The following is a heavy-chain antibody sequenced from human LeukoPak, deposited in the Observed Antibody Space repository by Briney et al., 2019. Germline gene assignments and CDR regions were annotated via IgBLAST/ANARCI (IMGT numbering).Heavy chain of an antibody. J-gene: IGHJ4*02. CDR1: GLTVSSNY. D-gene: IGHD5-18*01. CDR2: FYNGINT. Sequence: PGGSLRLSCAAAGLTVSSNYMTWVRQVPGEGLEWVSVFYNGINTYYADSVKGRFTTSRDNSKNTLYLQMNSLRVEDTAVYFCARVGSGNTYGYADYWGQGTLVTVSS. CDR3: ARVGSGNTYGYADY. V-gene: IGHV3-66*01.